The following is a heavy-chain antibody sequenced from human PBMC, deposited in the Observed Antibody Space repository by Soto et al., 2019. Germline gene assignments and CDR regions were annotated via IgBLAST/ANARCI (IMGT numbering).Heavy chain of an antibody. Sequence: GGSLRLSCAASGFTFSNAWMSWVRQAPGKGLEWVGRIKSKTDGGTTDYAAPVKGRFTISRDDSKNTLYLQMNSLKTEDTAVYYCTSITGTTFDFDYWGQGTLGTVSS. V-gene: IGHV3-15*01. J-gene: IGHJ4*02. CDR2: IKSKTDGGTT. CDR1: GFTFSNAW. CDR3: TSITGTTFDFDY. D-gene: IGHD1-20*01.